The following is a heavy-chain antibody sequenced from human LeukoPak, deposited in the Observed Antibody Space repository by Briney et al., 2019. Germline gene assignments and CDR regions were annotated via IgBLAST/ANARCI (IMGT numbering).Heavy chain of an antibody. V-gene: IGHV1-18*01. Sequence: ASVKVSCKASGYTFTSYGISWVRQAPGQGLEWMGWISAYNGNTNYAQKLQGRVTMTTDTSTSTAYMELRSLRSDDTAVYYCARDVTFVVPAPYGMDVWGQGTTVIVSS. D-gene: IGHD2-2*01. CDR3: ARDVTFVVPAPYGMDV. J-gene: IGHJ6*02. CDR2: ISAYNGNT. CDR1: GYTFTSYG.